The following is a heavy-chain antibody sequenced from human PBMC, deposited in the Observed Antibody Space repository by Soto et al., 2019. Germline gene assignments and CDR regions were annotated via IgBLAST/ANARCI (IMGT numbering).Heavy chain of an antibody. D-gene: IGHD6-19*01. CDR3: ATDLTVAGTLSYYYYYGMDV. CDR1: GYTLTELS. V-gene: IGHV1-24*01. CDR2: FDPEDGET. Sequence: ASVKVSCKVSGYTLTELSMHWVRQAPGKGLEWMGGFDPEDGETIYAQKFQGRVTMTEDTSTDTAYMELSSLRSEDTAVYYCATDLTVAGTLSYYYYYGMDVWGQGTTVTVSS. J-gene: IGHJ6*02.